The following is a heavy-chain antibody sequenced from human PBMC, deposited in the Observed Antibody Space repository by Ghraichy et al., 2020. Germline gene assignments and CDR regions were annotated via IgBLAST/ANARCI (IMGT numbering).Heavy chain of an antibody. J-gene: IGHJ4*02. Sequence: GGSLRLSCAASGFTFDDYGMHWVRQAPGKGLEWVSGISWNSGNIDYADSVKGRFTISRDNAKNSLNLQMNSLRAEDTALYYCAKDVSPRYNWNYGGFDCWGQGTLGTVSS. CDR3: AKDVSPRYNWNYGGFDC. D-gene: IGHD1-7*01. CDR2: ISWNSGNI. CDR1: GFTFDDYG. V-gene: IGHV3-9*01.